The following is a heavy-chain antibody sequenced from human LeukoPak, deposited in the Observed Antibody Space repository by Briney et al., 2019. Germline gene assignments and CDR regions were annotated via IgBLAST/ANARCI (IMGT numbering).Heavy chain of an antibody. CDR2: T. J-gene: IGHJ6*02. V-gene: IGHV4-39*07. D-gene: IGHD4-17*01. CDR3: ARGGGNTVTTLGYYYYDMDV. Sequence: TYYNPSLKSRVTISVDTSKNQFSLKLSSVTAADTAVYYCARGGGNTVTTLGYYYYDMDVWGQGTTVTVSS.